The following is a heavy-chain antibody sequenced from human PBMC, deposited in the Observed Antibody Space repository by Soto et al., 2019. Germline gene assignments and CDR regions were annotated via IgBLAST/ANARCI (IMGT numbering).Heavy chain of an antibody. V-gene: IGHV2-5*02. CDR2: IYWDDDK. J-gene: IGHJ1*01. CDR1: GFSLSTSGVA. D-gene: IGHD1-26*01. Sequence: QITLKESGPTLVKPTQTLTLTCTFSGFSLSTSGVAVGWIRQPPGKALEWLALIYWDDDKRYSPSLKSRLSITQDTSKNQVALTMTNIDPVDTATYYCIHGLIVGASPPPEYLRHWGQGTLVTVSS. CDR3: IHGLIVGASPPPEYLRH.